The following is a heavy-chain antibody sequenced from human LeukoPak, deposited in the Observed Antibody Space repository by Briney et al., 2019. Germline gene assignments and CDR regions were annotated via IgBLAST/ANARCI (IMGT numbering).Heavy chain of an antibody. D-gene: IGHD3-9*01. CDR3: ARGLYYDILTGYRNWFDP. CDR1: GGSISSYY. J-gene: IGHJ5*02. Sequence: SGTLSLTCTVSGGSISSYYWSWIRQPPGKGLEWIGYIYYSGSTNYNPSLKSRVTISVDTSKNQFSLKLSSVTAADTAVYYCARGLYYDILTGYRNWFDPWGQGTLVTVSS. V-gene: IGHV4-59*01. CDR2: IYYSGST.